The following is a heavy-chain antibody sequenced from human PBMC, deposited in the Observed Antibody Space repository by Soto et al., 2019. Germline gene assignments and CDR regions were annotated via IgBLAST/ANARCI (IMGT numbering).Heavy chain of an antibody. D-gene: IGHD2-2*01. J-gene: IGHJ6*04. Sequence: GGSLRLSCAASGFTFSSYSMNWVRQAPGKGLEWVSSISSSSSYIYYADSVKGRFTISRDNAKNSLYLQMNSLRAEDTAVYYCASFRAKYCSSTSCPPNVWGKGTTVTVSS. CDR1: GFTFSSYS. V-gene: IGHV3-21*01. CDR2: ISSSSSYI. CDR3: ASFRAKYCSSTSCPPNV.